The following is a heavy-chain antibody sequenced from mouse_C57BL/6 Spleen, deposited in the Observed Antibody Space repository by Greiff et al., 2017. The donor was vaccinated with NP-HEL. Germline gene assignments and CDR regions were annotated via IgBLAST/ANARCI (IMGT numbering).Heavy chain of an antibody. Sequence: QVQLQQSGAELARPGASVKLSCKASGYTFTSYGISWVKQRTGQGLEWIGEIYPRSGNTYYNEKFKGKATLTADKSSSTAYMEIRSLTSEDAAVYFCARDYGRSGYFDYWGQGTTLTVSS. D-gene: IGHD1-1*01. J-gene: IGHJ2*01. CDR1: GYTFTSYG. CDR2: IYPRSGNT. V-gene: IGHV1-81*01. CDR3: ARDYGRSGYFDY.